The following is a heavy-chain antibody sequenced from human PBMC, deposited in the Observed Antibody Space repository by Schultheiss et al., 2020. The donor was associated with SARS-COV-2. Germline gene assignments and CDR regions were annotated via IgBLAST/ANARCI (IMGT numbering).Heavy chain of an antibody. V-gene: IGHV4-59*12. Sequence: SETLSLTCAVYGGSFSGYYWSWIRQPPGKGLEWIGYIYYSGSTNYNPSLKSRVTMSLDTSKNQFSLKMRSVTAADTAMYYCARDPSHSYTSGWYVGSNWFDPWGQGTLVTVSS. CDR3: ARDPSHSYTSGWYVGSNWFDP. CDR1: GGSFSGYY. J-gene: IGHJ5*02. D-gene: IGHD6-19*01. CDR2: IYYSGST.